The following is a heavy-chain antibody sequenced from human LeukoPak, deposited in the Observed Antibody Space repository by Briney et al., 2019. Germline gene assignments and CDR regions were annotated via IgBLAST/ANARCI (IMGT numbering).Heavy chain of an antibody. V-gene: IGHV1-69*04. CDR1: GGTFSSYA. CDR3: AISHYDILTGRFDHAFDI. J-gene: IGHJ3*02. CDR2: IIHILGIA. Sequence: SLKVSCKASGGTFSSYAISWVRQAPGQGLEWMGRIIHILGIANYAQKLQGRVTITADKSTSTAFMELSSLRSEDTAVSYCAISHYDILTGRFDHAFDIWGQGTMVTVSS. D-gene: IGHD3-9*01.